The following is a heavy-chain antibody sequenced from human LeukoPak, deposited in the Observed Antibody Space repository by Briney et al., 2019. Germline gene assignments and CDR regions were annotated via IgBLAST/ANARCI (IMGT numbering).Heavy chain of an antibody. CDR1: GGSINSYY. V-gene: IGHV4-34*01. D-gene: IGHD6-13*01. CDR3: ARGSSSWSEGGYYFDY. Sequence: SETLSLTCTVSGGSINSYYWTWIRQPPGKGLEWIGEINHSGSTNYNPSLKSRVTISVDTSKNQFSLKLSSVTAADTAVYYCARGSSSWSEGGYYFDYWGQGTLVTVSS. J-gene: IGHJ4*02. CDR2: INHSGST.